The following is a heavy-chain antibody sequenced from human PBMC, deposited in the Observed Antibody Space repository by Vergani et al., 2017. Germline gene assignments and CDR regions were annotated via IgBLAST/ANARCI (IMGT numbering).Heavy chain of an antibody. J-gene: IGHJ6*02. CDR2: IVVGSGNT. CDR1: GFTFTSSA. D-gene: IGHD2-2*01. V-gene: IGHV1-58*02. CDR3: ARDQYQLLRGGDGLYYYGMDV. Sequence: QMQLVQSGPEVKKPGTSVKVSCKASGFTFTSSAMQWVRQARGQRLEWIGWIVVGSGNTNYAQKFQGRVTMTRDTSISTAYMELSRLRSDDTAVYYCARDQYQLLRGGDGLYYYGMDVWGQGTTITVSS.